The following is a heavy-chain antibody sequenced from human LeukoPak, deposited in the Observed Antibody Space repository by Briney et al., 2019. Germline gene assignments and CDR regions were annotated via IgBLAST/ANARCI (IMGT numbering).Heavy chain of an antibody. J-gene: IGHJ4*02. D-gene: IGHD3/OR15-3a*01. CDR1: GFTFSSYS. CDR2: ISSGSSTI. V-gene: IGHV3-48*01. Sequence: GGSLRLSCAASGFTFSSYSMNWVRQAPGKGLEWISYISSGSSTIYYADSVKGRFTISRDNAKNSLYLQMNSLRAEDTALYYCSRDLGTGRPHDFWGQGTLVTVSS. CDR3: SRDLGTGRPHDF.